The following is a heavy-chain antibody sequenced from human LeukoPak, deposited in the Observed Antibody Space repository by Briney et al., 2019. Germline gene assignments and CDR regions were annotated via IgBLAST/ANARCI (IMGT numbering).Heavy chain of an antibody. CDR2: IIPIFGTA. CDR1: GGTFSSYA. V-gene: IGHV1-69*05. CDR3: ARGHVGYRLLYQPAFDP. D-gene: IGHD2-2*02. J-gene: IGHJ5*02. Sequence: SVKVSCKASGGTFSSYAISWVRQAPGQGLEWMGGIIPIFGTANYSQKFQGRVTINTDESTSTAHTELRSLRSEDTAVYYCARGHVGYRLLYQPAFDPWGQGTLVTVPS.